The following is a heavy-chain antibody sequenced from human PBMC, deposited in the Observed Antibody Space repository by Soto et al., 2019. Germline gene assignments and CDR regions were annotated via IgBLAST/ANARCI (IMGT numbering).Heavy chain of an antibody. Sequence: QVQLQESGPGLVKPSQTLSLTCTVSGGSISSGGYYWSWIRQHPGKGLEWIGYIYYSGSTYYNPSLKSRVTISVDTSNNQFSLKLSSVTAADTAVYYCARSYCSSTSCKGDDFDIWGQGTMVTVSS. CDR1: GGSISSGGYY. V-gene: IGHV4-31*03. D-gene: IGHD2-2*01. J-gene: IGHJ3*02. CDR2: IYYSGST. CDR3: ARSYCSSTSCKGDDFDI.